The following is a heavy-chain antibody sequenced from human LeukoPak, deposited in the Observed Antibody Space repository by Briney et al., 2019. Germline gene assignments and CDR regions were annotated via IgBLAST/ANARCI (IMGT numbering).Heavy chain of an antibody. J-gene: IGHJ4*02. V-gene: IGHV3-30*03. CDR3: ARDRGYSYGTFDY. Sequence: GGSLRLSCAASGFTFSSYGMHWVRQAPGKGLEWVAVISYDGSNKYYADSVKGRFTISRDNSKNTLYLQMNSLRAEDTAVYYCARDRGYSYGTFDYWGQGTLVTVSS. CDR2: ISYDGSNK. D-gene: IGHD5-18*01. CDR1: GFTFSSYG.